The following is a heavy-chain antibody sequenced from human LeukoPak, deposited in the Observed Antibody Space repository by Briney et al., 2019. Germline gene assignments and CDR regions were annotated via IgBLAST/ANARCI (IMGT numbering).Heavy chain of an antibody. V-gene: IGHV3-21*01. CDR1: GFTFNTYS. CDR3: AGARGYTSGWYMD. CDR2: ISGGSNYI. Sequence: GGSLRLSCAASGFTFNTYSMNWVRQAPGKGLEWVSSISGGSNYIYYADSVKGRFTISRDNAKNSVYLQMNSLRAEDTAVYYCAGARGYTSGWYMDWGQGTLVTVSS. D-gene: IGHD6-19*01. J-gene: IGHJ4*02.